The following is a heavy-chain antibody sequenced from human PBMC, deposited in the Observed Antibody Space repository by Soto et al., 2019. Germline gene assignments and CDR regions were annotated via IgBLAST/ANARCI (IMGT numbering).Heavy chain of an antibody. D-gene: IGHD2-2*01. CDR1: GFTFSSYA. J-gene: IGHJ6*02. CDR2: ISGSGGST. V-gene: IGHV3-23*01. Sequence: HPGGSLRLSCAASGFTFSSYAMSWVRQAPGKGLEWVSAISGSGGSTYYADSVKGRFTISRDNSKNTLYLQMNSLRAEDTAVYYCAIYCSSTSCYQNYYYYYGMDVWGQGTTVTVSS. CDR3: AIYCSSTSCYQNYYYYYGMDV.